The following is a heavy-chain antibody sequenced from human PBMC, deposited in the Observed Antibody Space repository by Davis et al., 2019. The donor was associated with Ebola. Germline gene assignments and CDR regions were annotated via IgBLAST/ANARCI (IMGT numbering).Heavy chain of an antibody. Sequence: PAGSLRLSCAASAFTFSSSAMHWVRQAPGKGLEWVAVISYDGSNKYYADSVKGRFTISRDNSKNTLYLQMNSLRAEDTAVYYCARPSWGPYYYYGMDVWGKGTTVTVSS. J-gene: IGHJ6*04. CDR1: AFTFSSSA. CDR2: ISYDGSNK. D-gene: IGHD7-27*01. V-gene: IGHV3-30-3*01. CDR3: ARPSWGPYYYYGMDV.